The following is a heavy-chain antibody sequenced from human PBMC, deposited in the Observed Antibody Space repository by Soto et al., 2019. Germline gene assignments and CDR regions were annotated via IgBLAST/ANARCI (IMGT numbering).Heavy chain of an antibody. V-gene: IGHV4-59*01. CDR2: IHYSGATSFFP. Sequence: ETLSLTCTVSGGSMRNYFWTWIRQPPGKGLEWIGYIHYSGATSFFPSYNPSLRGRVTISEDTSKNQFSLKLLSVTTADTAVYFCAAGEASSRNLAPYYLDFWGQGTLVTVSS. CDR1: GGSMRNYF. J-gene: IGHJ4*02. D-gene: IGHD6-13*01. CDR3: AAGEASSRNLAPYYLDF.